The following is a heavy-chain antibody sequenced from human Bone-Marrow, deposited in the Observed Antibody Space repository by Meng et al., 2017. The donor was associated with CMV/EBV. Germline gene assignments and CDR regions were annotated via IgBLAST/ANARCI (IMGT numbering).Heavy chain of an antibody. Sequence: GSLRLSCAVYGGSFSGYYWSWIRQPPGKGLEWIGEINHSGSTNYNPSLKSRVTISVDTSKNQFSLKLSSVTAAGTAVYYCARGLVVPAVEGVNWFDPWGQGNLVTVSS. CDR3: ARGLVVPAVEGVNWFDP. J-gene: IGHJ5*02. D-gene: IGHD2-2*01. CDR2: INHSGST. V-gene: IGHV4-34*01. CDR1: GGSFSGYY.